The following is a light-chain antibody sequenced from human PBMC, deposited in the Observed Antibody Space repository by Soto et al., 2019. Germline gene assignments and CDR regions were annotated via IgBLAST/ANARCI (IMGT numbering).Light chain of an antibody. V-gene: IGKV1-39*01. CDR1: QTISDY. Sequence: DIQMTQSPPSLSASVGDRVTITCRASQTISDYLHWYQQKPGKAPPLLIYGSSSLQTGVPPRFSGSGSGTEFTLTISSLQPEDFGTYYCQQTYDSLVSFGGGTKVDLK. CDR2: GSS. J-gene: IGKJ4*01. CDR3: QQTYDSLVS.